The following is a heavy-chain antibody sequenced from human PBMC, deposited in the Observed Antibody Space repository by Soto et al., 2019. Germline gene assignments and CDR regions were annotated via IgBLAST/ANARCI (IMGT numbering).Heavy chain of an antibody. CDR3: ASNYAYAEGYYFYGIDV. Sequence: GGSLRLSCAASGFTFSSYWMSWVRQAPGKGLVWVSNVNSDGNTTYYADSVKGRFTISRDNAKNTLHLQMNSLGAEDTAVYYCASNYAYAEGYYFYGIDVWGQGTTVTVSS. D-gene: IGHD3-16*01. J-gene: IGHJ6*02. V-gene: IGHV3-74*01. CDR1: GFTFSSYW. CDR2: VNSDGNTT.